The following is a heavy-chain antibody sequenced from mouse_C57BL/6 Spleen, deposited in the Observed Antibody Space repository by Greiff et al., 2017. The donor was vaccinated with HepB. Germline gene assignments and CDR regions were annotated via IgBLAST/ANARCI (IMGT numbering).Heavy chain of an antibody. D-gene: IGHD1-1*01. CDR2: ISSGGDYI. Sequence: EVKVEESGEGLVKPGGSLKLSCAASGFTFSSYAMSWVRQTPEKRLEWVAYISSGGDYIYYADTVKGRFTISRDNARNTLYLQMSSLKSEDTAMYYCTRSYYYGSSGQLFDYWGQGTTLTVSS. CDR3: TRSYYYGSSGQLFDY. J-gene: IGHJ2*01. CDR1: GFTFSSYA. V-gene: IGHV5-9-1*02.